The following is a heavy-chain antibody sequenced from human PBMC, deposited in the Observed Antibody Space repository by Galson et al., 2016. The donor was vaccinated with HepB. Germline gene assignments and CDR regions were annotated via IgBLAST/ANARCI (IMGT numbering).Heavy chain of an antibody. CDR1: GYSIATYG. Sequence: SVKVSCKASGYSIATYGISWVRQAPGQGLEWMGWIGAYNSNTKYAQNYQGRVTMTTDTSTNKAYMELSSLRSEDTAVYYCAGGPGEIQLELTWYFDLWGRGTLVAVSS. CDR3: AGGPGEIQLELTWYFDL. CDR2: IGAYNSNT. D-gene: IGHD5-18*01. J-gene: IGHJ2*01. V-gene: IGHV1-18*01.